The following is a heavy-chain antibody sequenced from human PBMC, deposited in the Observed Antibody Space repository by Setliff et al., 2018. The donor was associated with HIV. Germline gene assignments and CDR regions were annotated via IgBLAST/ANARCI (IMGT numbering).Heavy chain of an antibody. J-gene: IGHJ2*01. V-gene: IGHV1-69*05. Sequence: VASVKVCCKASGGTFSSYAISWVRQAPGQGLEWMGGIIPIFGTKNYAQKFQGRVTITTDESTSTAYMELSSLRSEDTAVYYCARDHCGGDCYSLWYFDLWGRGTLVTVSS. CDR3: ARDHCGGDCYSLWYFDL. CDR2: IIPIFGTK. D-gene: IGHD2-21*02. CDR1: GGTFSSYA.